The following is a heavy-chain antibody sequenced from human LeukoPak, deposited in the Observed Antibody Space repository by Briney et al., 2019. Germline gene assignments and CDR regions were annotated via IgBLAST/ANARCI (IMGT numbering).Heavy chain of an antibody. Sequence: GSLRLSCAASGFTFSSYAMNWVRQAPGKGLEWVSGISNSGGSTYYADSVKGRFTISRDNSKNTLYLQMNSLRAEDTAVYYCAKETSSPFDYWGQGTLVTVSS. V-gene: IGHV3-23*01. J-gene: IGHJ4*02. CDR2: ISNSGGST. CDR3: AKETSSPFDY. D-gene: IGHD6-13*01. CDR1: GFTFSSYA.